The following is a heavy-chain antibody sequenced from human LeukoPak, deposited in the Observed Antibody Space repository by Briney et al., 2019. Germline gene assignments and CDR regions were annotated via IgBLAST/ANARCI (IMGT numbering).Heavy chain of an antibody. Sequence: GGSLRLSCAASGFTFSSYGMHWVRQAPGKGLEWVAVISYDGSNKYYADSVKGRFTISRDNSKNTLYLQMNSLRAEDTAVYYCARVGERDYNNGWFDYWAQGTLVTVSS. J-gene: IGHJ4*02. CDR1: GFTFSSYG. CDR2: ISYDGSNK. CDR3: ARVGERDYNNGWFDY. D-gene: IGHD6-19*01. V-gene: IGHV3-30*03.